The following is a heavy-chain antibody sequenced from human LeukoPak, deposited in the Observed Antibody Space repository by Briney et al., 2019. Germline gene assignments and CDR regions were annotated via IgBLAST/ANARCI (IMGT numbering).Heavy chain of an antibody. CDR1: GFTFSGSA. Sequence: GGSLKLSCAASGFTFSGSAMHWVRQASGKGLEWVGRIRSTANGYATAYAASVKGRFTISRDDSKNTAYLQMDSLKTEDTAVYYCTGNYYGSGSYADFDYWGQGTLVTVSS. J-gene: IGHJ4*02. CDR2: IRSTANGYAT. CDR3: TGNYYGSGSYADFDY. D-gene: IGHD3-10*01. V-gene: IGHV3-73*01.